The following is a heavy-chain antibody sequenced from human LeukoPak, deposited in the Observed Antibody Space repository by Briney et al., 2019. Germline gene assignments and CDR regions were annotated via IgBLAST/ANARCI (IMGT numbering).Heavy chain of an antibody. Sequence: SETLSLTCAVYGRSFSVYYWSWIRQPPGKGLEWIGEINHSGSTNYNPSLKSRVTISVDTSKNQFSLKLSSVTAADTAVYYCARRYCSSTSCYVRRENAFDIWGQGTMVTVSS. J-gene: IGHJ3*02. CDR2: INHSGST. CDR3: ARRYCSSTSCYVRRENAFDI. D-gene: IGHD2-2*01. CDR1: GRSFSVYY. V-gene: IGHV4-34*01.